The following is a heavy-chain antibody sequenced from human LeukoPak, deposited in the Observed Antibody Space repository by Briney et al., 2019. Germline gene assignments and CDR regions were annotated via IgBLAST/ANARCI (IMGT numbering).Heavy chain of an antibody. V-gene: IGHV4-59*12. CDR3: ARDSAAVSRDWFDP. CDR1: GGSIRGYY. Sequence: PSETLSLTCNVSGGSIRGYYWSWIRQSPEKGLEWIGYIYSSGSTNYNPSLKSRVTISVDTSKNQFSLKLSSVTAADTAVYYCARDSAAVSRDWFDPWGQGTLVTVSS. D-gene: IGHD6-13*01. CDR2: IYSSGST. J-gene: IGHJ5*02.